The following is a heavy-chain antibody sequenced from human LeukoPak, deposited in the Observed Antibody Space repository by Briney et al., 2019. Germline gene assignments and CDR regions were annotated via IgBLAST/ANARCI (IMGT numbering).Heavy chain of an antibody. CDR3: ATYRQVLLPFES. J-gene: IGHJ4*02. Sequence: GGSLRLSCTVSGFTLSSYEMSWIRQAPGRGLEWVSSIFPSGGEIHYADSVRGRFTISRDNSKSTLSLQMNSLRAEDTAIYYCATYRQVLLPFESWGQGTLVTVSS. CDR2: IFPSGGEI. D-gene: IGHD2-8*02. CDR1: GFTLSSYE. V-gene: IGHV3-23*01.